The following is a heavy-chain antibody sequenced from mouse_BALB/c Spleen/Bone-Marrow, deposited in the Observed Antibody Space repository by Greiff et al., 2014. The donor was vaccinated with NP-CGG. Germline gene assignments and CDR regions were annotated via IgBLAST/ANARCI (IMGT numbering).Heavy chain of an antibody. D-gene: IGHD3-1*01. V-gene: IGHV1-82*01. CDR2: IYPGGGDT. CDR1: GYAFSSSW. CDR3: ARQLGLYAMDY. J-gene: IGHJ4*01. Sequence: QVQLKHSGPELVKPGASVKISCKASGYAFSSSWMNWVKQRPGQGLEWIGRIYPGGGDTNYNGKFKGKATLTADKSSSTAYTQLSSLTSVDSAVYFCARQLGLYAMDYWGQGTSVTVSS.